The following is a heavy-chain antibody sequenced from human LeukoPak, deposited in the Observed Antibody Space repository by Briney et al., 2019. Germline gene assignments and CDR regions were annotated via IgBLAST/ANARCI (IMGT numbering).Heavy chain of an antibody. J-gene: IGHJ5*02. Sequence: GGSLRLSCAASGFTFSSYWMNWVRQAPGKGLVWVSRINNDGSSTNYADSVKGRFTISRDNAKNTLYLQMNSLRAEDTAVYYCARDCSSTSCYRSGLDPWGQGTLVTVSS. CDR1: GFTFSSYW. V-gene: IGHV3-74*01. D-gene: IGHD2-2*01. CDR3: ARDCSSTSCYRSGLDP. CDR2: INNDGSST.